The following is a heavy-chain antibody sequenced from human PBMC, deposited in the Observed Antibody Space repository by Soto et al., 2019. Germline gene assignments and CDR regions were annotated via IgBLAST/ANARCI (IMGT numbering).Heavy chain of an antibody. Sequence: EVQLLESGGGLVQPGGSLRLSCAASGFTFSSYAMSWVRQAPGKGLEWVSGISGSGGSTNYADSVKGRFTISRDNSKNTVYLQMNSLRAEDTAVYYCVKRGGSYRSFEYWGQGALVTVSS. V-gene: IGHV3-23*01. CDR3: VKRGGSYRSFEY. CDR2: ISGSGGST. D-gene: IGHD1-26*01. J-gene: IGHJ4*02. CDR1: GFTFSSYA.